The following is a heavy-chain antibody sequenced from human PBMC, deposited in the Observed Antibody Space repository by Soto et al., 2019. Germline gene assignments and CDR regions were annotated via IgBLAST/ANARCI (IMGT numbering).Heavy chain of an antibody. V-gene: IGHV1-69*01. CDR3: ASVYYDFWSGYDRKYYYYGMDV. CDR2: IIPIFGTA. D-gene: IGHD3-3*01. Sequence: QVQLVQSGAEVKKPGSSVKVSCKASGGTFSSYAISWVRQAPGQGLEWMGGIIPIFGTANYAQKFQGRVTITADESTSTAYMELSSLRSEDTAVYSCASVYYDFWSGYDRKYYYYGMDVWGQGTTVTVSS. J-gene: IGHJ6*02. CDR1: GGTFSSYA.